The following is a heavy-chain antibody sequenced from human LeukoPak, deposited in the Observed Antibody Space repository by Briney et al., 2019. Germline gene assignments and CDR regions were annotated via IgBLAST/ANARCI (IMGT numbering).Heavy chain of an antibody. D-gene: IGHD1-26*01. CDR2: IYNSGST. V-gene: IGHV4-38-2*02. Sequence: SETLSLTCTVSGYSISSGYYWGWIRQAPGKGLEWIGSIYNSGSTYYNPSLKSRVTISVDKSKNQFSLKLSSVTAADTAVYYCARGEWELLGDHAFDIWGQGTMVTVSS. CDR3: ARGEWELLGDHAFDI. CDR1: GYSISSGYY. J-gene: IGHJ3*02.